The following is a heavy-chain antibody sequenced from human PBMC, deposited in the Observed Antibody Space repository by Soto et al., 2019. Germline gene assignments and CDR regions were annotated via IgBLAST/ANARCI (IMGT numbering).Heavy chain of an antibody. D-gene: IGHD3-22*01. V-gene: IGHV1-3*01. CDR1: GYTFTSYA. Sequence: VASVKVSCKASGYTFTSYAMHWVRQAPGQRLEWMGWINAGNGNTKYSQKYQGRVTITRDTSASTAYMELSSLRSEDTAVYYCTRGRQYYYDSSGYFYYYGMDVWGQGTTVTVSS. J-gene: IGHJ6*02. CDR3: TRGRQYYYDSSGYFYYYGMDV. CDR2: INAGNGNT.